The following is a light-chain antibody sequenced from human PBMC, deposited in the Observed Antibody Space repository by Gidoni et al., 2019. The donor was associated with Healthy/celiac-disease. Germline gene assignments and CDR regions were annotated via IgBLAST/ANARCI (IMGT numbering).Light chain of an antibody. CDR3: QQRSNWPIT. J-gene: IGKJ5*01. V-gene: IGKV3-11*01. Sequence: DIVLTQSPATLSLSPGERATISCRASQSVSGYLAWYQQKPGQAPRLLIYDASNRATGIPARFSGSGSGTDFTLTISSLEPEDFAVYYCQQRSNWPITFGQGTRLEIK. CDR1: QSVSGY. CDR2: DAS.